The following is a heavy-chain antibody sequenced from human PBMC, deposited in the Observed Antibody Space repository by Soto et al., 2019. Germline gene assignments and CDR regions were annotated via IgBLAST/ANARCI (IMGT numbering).Heavy chain of an antibody. CDR3: ARESYVVPAATFDY. D-gene: IGHD2-2*01. CDR1: GYTFTSYG. CDR2: ISAYNGNT. V-gene: IGHV1-18*01. Sequence: GASVKVSCKASGYTFTSYGISWVRQAPGQGLEWMGWISAYNGNTNYAQKLQGRVTMTTDTSTSTAYMELRSLRSDDTAVYYCARESYVVPAATFDYWGQGTLVTVSS. J-gene: IGHJ4*02.